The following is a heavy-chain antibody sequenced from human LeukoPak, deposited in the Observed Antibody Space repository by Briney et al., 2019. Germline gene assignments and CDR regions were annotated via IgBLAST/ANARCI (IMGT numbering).Heavy chain of an antibody. D-gene: IGHD6-13*01. CDR3: ARVRLSSSWDFDY. Sequence: PSETLSLTCAVYGGSFSGYYWSWIRQPPGKGLEWIGEINHSGSTNYNPSLKSRVTISVDTSKNQFSLKLSSVTAADTAVYYCARVRLSSSWDFDYWGQGTLVTVSS. CDR1: GGSFSGYY. CDR2: INHSGST. V-gene: IGHV4-34*01. J-gene: IGHJ4*02.